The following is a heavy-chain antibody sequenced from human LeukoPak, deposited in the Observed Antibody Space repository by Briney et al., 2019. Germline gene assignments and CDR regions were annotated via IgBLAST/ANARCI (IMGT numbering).Heavy chain of an antibody. Sequence: SVKVSCKASGYTFTSYDINWVRQAPGQGLEWMGGIIPIFGTANYAQKFQGRVTITADESTSTAYMELSSLRSEDTAVYYCARGSFPLAGAGPANYYYYYMDVWGKGTTVTISS. V-gene: IGHV1-69*13. CDR2: IIPIFGTA. CDR1: GYTFTSYD. J-gene: IGHJ6*03. D-gene: IGHD6-19*01. CDR3: ARGSFPLAGAGPANYYYYYMDV.